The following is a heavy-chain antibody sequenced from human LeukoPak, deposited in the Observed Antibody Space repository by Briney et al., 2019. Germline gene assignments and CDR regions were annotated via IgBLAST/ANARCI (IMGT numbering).Heavy chain of an antibody. CDR2: IKEDGSEI. V-gene: IGHV3-7*01. Sequence: PGGSLRLSCAASGFNFREYWMSWVRQAPGKGLQWVAHIKEDGSEIYYLDSVKGRFTIARDDAKNSLYLHMNSLRAEDTALYYCVRAGWELDYWGQGTPVTVS. CDR1: GFNFREYW. D-gene: IGHD6-19*01. J-gene: IGHJ4*02. CDR3: VRAGWELDY.